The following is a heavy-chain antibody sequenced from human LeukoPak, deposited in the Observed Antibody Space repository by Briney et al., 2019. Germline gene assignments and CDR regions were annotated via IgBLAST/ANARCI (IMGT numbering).Heavy chain of an antibody. J-gene: IGHJ4*02. Sequence: GGSLRLSCAASGFTFSRYAMHWVRQAPGKGLEWVSVIAYDGSNKYSADSLKGRFTISRDNAKNSLYLQTNSLRAEDTAVYYCARDPSTWNGYSDYWGQGTLVTVSS. CDR2: IAYDGSNK. V-gene: IGHV3-30*03. D-gene: IGHD3-3*01. CDR3: ARDPSTWNGYSDY. CDR1: GFTFSRYA.